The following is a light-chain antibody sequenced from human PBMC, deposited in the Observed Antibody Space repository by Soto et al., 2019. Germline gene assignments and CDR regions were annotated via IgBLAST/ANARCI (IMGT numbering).Light chain of an antibody. V-gene: IGKV3-15*01. CDR1: QSVASD. J-gene: IGKJ5*01. CDR2: GAT. CDR3: QKYNKWPQT. Sequence: EIVMTQFPATLSVSPGERATLSCRASQSVASDLAWYQHKPGQAPRLLTHGATNRATGIPARFSGVGSGTEFTLTISSLQSEDFAVYYCQKYNKWPQTFGQGTRLEI.